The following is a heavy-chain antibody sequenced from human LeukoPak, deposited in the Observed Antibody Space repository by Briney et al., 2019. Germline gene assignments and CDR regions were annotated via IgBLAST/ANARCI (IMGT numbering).Heavy chain of an antibody. J-gene: IGHJ4*02. D-gene: IGHD1-14*01. V-gene: IGHV3-23*01. CDR3: AKRVQNNAGPFHC. CDR1: GFAFSGSA. Sequence: GGSLRLSCAASGFAFSGSAMSWVRQAPGKGLEWVSGISGRGDKTYYADSVKGRFTISRDNSKNTLSLQMNSLRDEDTAIYYCAKRVQNNAGPFHCWGQGTLASVSS. CDR2: ISGRGDKT.